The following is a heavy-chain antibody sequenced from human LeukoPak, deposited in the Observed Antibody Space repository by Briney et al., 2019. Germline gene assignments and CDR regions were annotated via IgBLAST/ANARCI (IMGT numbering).Heavy chain of an antibody. V-gene: IGHV4-34*01. CDR3: ARNTYYDFWSGYYDAFDI. CDR2: INHSGST. Sequence: ASETLSLTCAVYGGSFSGYYWSWIRQPPGKGLEWIGEINHSGSTNYNPSLKSRVTISVDTSKNQFSLKLSSVTAADTAVYYCARNTYYDFWSGYYDAFDIWGQGTMVTVSS. J-gene: IGHJ3*02. D-gene: IGHD3-3*01. CDR1: GGSFSGYY.